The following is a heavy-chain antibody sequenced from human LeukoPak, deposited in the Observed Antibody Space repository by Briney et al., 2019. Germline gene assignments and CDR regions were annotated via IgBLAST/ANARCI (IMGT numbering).Heavy chain of an antibody. CDR3: ASQYTSSRIFDD. CDR1: GFTFSSYA. J-gene: IGHJ4*02. D-gene: IGHD6-13*01. CDR2: ISYDGSNK. Sequence: GGSLRLSCAASGFTFSSYAMHWVRQAPGKGLEWVAVISYDGSNKYYADSVKGRFTVSRDNAKNSLYLQMNSLRAEDTAVYFCASQYTSSRIFDDWGQGTLVTVSS. V-gene: IGHV3-30*04.